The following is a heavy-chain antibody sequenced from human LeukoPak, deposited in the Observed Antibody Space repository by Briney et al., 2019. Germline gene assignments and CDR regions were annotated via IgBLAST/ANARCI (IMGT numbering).Heavy chain of an antibody. D-gene: IGHD2-15*01. CDR3: AKDGGGLGMDV. CDR1: EFTFPNYA. V-gene: IGHV3-23*01. CDR2: IGVSGGTT. Sequence: TGGSLRLSCAASEFTFPNYAMSWVRQAPGKGLEWVSTIGVSGGTTYYADSVKGRFTISRDNSRNTLYLQMNSLRAEDTAVYYCAKDGGGLGMDVWGQGTTVTVSS. J-gene: IGHJ6*02.